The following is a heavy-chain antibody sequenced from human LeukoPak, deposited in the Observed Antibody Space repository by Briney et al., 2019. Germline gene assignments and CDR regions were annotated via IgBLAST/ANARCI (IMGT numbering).Heavy chain of an antibody. V-gene: IGHV4-38-2*02. D-gene: IGHD3-9*01. CDR1: GYSISSGYY. Sequence: SETLSLTCAVSGYSISSGYYWGWIRQPPGQGLEWIGSIYHSGSTYYNPSLKSRVTISVDTSKNQFSLKLSSVTAADTAVYYCAREFGSQRGLRYFDWLGPRDAFDIWGQGTMVTVSS. CDR2: IYHSGST. J-gene: IGHJ3*02. CDR3: AREFGSQRGLRYFDWLGPRDAFDI.